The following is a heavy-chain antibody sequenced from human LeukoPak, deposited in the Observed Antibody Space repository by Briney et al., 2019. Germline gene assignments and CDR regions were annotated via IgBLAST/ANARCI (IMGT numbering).Heavy chain of an antibody. CDR1: GFTFDDYA. J-gene: IGHJ4*02. Sequence: PGGSLRLSCAASGFTFDDYAMHWVRQAPGKGLEWVSGISWNSGSIGYADSVKGRFTISRDNAKNSLYLQMNSLRAEDTALYYCAKASLDYWGQGTLVTVSS. CDR3: AKASLDY. V-gene: IGHV3-9*01. CDR2: ISWNSGSI.